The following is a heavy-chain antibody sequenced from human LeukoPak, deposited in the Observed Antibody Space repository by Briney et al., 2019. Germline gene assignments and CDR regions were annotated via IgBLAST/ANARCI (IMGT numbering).Heavy chain of an antibody. CDR3: AYLRLGELSPSYFDY. V-gene: IGHV1-24*01. J-gene: IGHJ4*02. CDR2: FDPEDGET. Sequence: ASLKVSCKVSGYTLTELSMHWVRQAPGKGLEWMGGFDPEDGETIYAQKFQGRVTMTEDTSTDTAYMELSSLRSEDTAVYYCAYLRLGELSPSYFDYWGQGTLVTVSS. D-gene: IGHD3-16*02. CDR1: GYTLTELS.